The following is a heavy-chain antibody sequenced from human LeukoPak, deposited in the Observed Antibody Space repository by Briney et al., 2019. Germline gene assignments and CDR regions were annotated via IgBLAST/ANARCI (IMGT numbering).Heavy chain of an antibody. CDR1: GYTFTSYD. V-gene: IGHV1-8*01. CDR3: ARGFYYGSGIYFDY. Sequence: ASVKVSCRASGYTFTSYDINWVRQATGQGLEWMGWMNPNSGNTGYAQKFQGRVTMTRNTSISTAYMELSSLRSEDTAVYYCARGFYYGSGIYFDYWGQGTLVTVSS. D-gene: IGHD3-10*01. J-gene: IGHJ4*02. CDR2: MNPNSGNT.